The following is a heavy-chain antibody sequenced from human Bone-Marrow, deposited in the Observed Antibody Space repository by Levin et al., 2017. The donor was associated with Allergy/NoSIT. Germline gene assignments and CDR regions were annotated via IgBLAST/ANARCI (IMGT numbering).Heavy chain of an antibody. CDR1: GLTISGNY. V-gene: IGHV3-53*01. Sequence: HGESLKISCAASGLTISGNYMGWVRQAPGKGLEWVSVIYSDEVSYYADSVKGRFTISRDKSKNTLYLQMSSLRAEDTAVYYCAVYSVNDAFDVWGQGTMVTVSS. J-gene: IGHJ3*01. D-gene: IGHD2-21*01. CDR3: AVYSVNDAFDV. CDR2: IYSDEVS.